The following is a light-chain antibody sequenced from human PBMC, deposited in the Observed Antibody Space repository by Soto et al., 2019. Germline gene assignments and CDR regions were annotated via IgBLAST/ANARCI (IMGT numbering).Light chain of an antibody. CDR1: QSVSSY. CDR2: DAS. V-gene: IGKV3-11*01. CDR3: QQRSQWPPT. J-gene: IGKJ4*01. Sequence: EIVLTQSPATLSLSPGERATLSCRASQSVSSYLAWYQQKSGQAPRLLIFDASNRATGIPARLSDSGSGTDFTLTIRSLEPEDFAVYYCQQRSQWPPTLGGGNKVEIK.